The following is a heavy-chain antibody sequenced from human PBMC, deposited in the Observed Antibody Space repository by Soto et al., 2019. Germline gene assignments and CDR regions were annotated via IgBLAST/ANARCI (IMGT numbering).Heavy chain of an antibody. Sequence: ASVKVSCKASGYIVTGNYIHWVRQAPGHGLQWMGWMNPNSGNTGYAQNFRGRVTMTQNTAIGTAYMEQSSLRSDDTATDYCTRAYGAETFDFWGQGARVTVSS. J-gene: IGHJ5*01. D-gene: IGHD3-10*01. CDR1: GYIVTGNY. CDR3: TRAYGAETFDF. CDR2: MNPNSGNT. V-gene: IGHV1-8*02.